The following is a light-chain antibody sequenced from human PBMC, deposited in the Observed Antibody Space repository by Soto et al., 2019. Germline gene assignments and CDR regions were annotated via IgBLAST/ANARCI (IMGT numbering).Light chain of an antibody. CDR2: GAS. V-gene: IGKV3-20*01. CDR3: QQYGSSRWT. Sequence: EIVMTQSPATLSVSPGQRATLSCRASQSVSSSYLAWYQQKPGQAPRLLIYGASSRATGIAARFSGSGSGTDFTLTISRLEPEDFAVYYCQQYGSSRWTFGQGPRWIS. CDR1: QSVSSSY. J-gene: IGKJ1*01.